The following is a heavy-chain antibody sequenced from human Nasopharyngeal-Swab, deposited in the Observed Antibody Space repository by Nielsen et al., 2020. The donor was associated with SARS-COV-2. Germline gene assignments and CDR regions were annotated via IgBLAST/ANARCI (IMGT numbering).Heavy chain of an antibody. Sequence: WIRQPPGKGLEWVAFIAHDASKEYYGDSVKGRFSISRDSSKNTLYLQMDSLRGEDTAVYYCARDAPAHYGAFYWGRGTLVTVSS. CDR3: ARDAPAHYGAFY. CDR2: IAHDASKE. J-gene: IGHJ4*02. V-gene: IGHV3-30*03. D-gene: IGHD4-17*01.